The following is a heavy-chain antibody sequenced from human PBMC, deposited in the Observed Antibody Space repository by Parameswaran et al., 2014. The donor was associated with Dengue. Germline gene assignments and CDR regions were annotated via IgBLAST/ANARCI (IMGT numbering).Heavy chain of an antibody. J-gene: IGHJ4*02. CDR3: ARDLRLIDASGWYPYFDY. Sequence: SWVRQAPGQGLEWMGGIIPLFGTTNYAQKFQDRVTITADKSTSTAYMEVSSLRSEDTAVYYCARDLRLIDASGWYPYFDYWGQGTLVTV. CDR2: IIPLFGTT. V-gene: IGHV1-69*06. D-gene: IGHD6-19*01.